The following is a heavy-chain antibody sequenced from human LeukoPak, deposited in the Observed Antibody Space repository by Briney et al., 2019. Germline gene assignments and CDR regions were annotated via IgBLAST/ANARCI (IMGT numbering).Heavy chain of an antibody. V-gene: IGHV4-38-2*02. CDR1: GYSISSGFY. CDR2: IYHSGST. J-gene: IGHJ4*02. Sequence: SETLSLTCTVSGYSISSGFYWGWIRQSPEKGLEWIGTIYHSGSTYYNPSLKSRVTISVDTSKNQFSLKLSSVTAADTAVYYCARSHFDYWGQGTLVTVSS. CDR3: ARSHFDY.